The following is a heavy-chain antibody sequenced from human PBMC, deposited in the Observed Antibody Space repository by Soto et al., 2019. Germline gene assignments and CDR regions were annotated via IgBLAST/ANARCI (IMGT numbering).Heavy chain of an antibody. CDR1: GFSFSTSG. D-gene: IGHD1-1*01. J-gene: IGHJ5*01. CDR3: ARDASGTTSFLVS. V-gene: IGHV3-33*01. CDR2: IWLDGSER. Sequence: VQLVESGGGVVQPGKSLRLSCVVSGFSFSTSGMHWVRQVPGKGLEWISAIWLDGSERYYRDSVKGRFTISRDNSKNTLFLQMNSLRAEDTAVYFCARDASGTTSFLVSWGQGTLVTVSS.